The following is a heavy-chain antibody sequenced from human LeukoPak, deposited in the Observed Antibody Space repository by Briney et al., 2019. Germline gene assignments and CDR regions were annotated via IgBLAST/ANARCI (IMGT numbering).Heavy chain of an antibody. CDR1: GYTLTSYG. J-gene: IGHJ4*02. V-gene: IGHV1-18*01. CDR3: ARDHNYGGNSGHYFDY. CDR2: ISAYNGNT. D-gene: IGHD4-23*01. Sequence: ASVKVSCKASGYTLTSYGISWVRQAPGQGLEWMGWISAYNGNTNYAQKLQGRVTMTTDTSTSTAYMELRSLRSDDTAVYYCARDHNYGGNSGHYFDYWGQGTLVTVSS.